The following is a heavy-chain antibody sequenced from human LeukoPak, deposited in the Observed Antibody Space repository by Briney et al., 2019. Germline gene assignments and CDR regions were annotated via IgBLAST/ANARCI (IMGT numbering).Heavy chain of an antibody. CDR2: INHSGST. J-gene: IGHJ5*02. V-gene: IGHV4-34*01. D-gene: IGHD3-3*01. CDR1: GGSFSGYY. Sequence: PSETLSLTCAVYGGSFSGYYWSWICQPPGKGLEWIGEINHSGSTNYNPSLKSRVTISVDTSKNQFSLKLSSVTAADTAVYYCARRWYDFWSGYHGDTGFDPWGQGTLVTVSS. CDR3: ARRWYDFWSGYHGDTGFDP.